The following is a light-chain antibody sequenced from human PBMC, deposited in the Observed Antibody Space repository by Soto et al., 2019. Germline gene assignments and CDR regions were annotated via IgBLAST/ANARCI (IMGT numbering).Light chain of an antibody. CDR3: YSYTSSNTYV. Sequence: QSVLTQPASVSGSPGQSITISCTGTSSVVGGYNYVSWYQHHPGKVPQLMIYDVSNRPSGVSNRFSGSKSGNTASLTISGLQAEDEADYYSYSYTSSNTYVFGTGTKVTVL. J-gene: IGLJ1*01. V-gene: IGLV2-14*03. CDR1: SSVVGGYNY. CDR2: DVS.